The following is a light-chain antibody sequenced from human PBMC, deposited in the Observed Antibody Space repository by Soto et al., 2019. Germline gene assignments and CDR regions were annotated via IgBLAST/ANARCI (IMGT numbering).Light chain of an antibody. CDR3: HQYNNWPPWT. CDR1: HSVNSH. CDR2: GAS. Sequence: MMMTQSPATLSVSPGERVTLSCRTSHSVNSHVAWYQQKPGQAPRLLLYGASTRATGIPVRFSGSGFGTEFTLTISSLQSEDFAVYYCHQYNNWPPWTFGQGTKVEIK. J-gene: IGKJ1*01. V-gene: IGKV3-15*01.